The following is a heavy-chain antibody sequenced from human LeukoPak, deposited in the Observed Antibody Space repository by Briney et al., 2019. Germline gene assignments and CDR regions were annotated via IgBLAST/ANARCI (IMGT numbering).Heavy chain of an antibody. CDR2: INPSGGST. CDR1: GYTFTSYY. D-gene: IGHD3-22*01. Sequence: ASVKVSCKASGYTFTSYYMHWVRQAPGQGLEWMGIINPSGGSTSYAQKFQGRVTMTRDMSTSTVCMELSSLRSEDTAVYYCARDRGYYDSSGYPGYYFDYWGQGTLVTVSS. CDR3: ARDRGYYDSSGYPGYYFDY. J-gene: IGHJ4*02. V-gene: IGHV1-46*01.